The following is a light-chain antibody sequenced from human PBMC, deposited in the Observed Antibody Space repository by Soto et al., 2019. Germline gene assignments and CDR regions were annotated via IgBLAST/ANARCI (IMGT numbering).Light chain of an antibody. CDR3: HQYGSSRWT. CDR1: QSVSSIY. V-gene: IGKV3-20*01. J-gene: IGKJ1*01. CDR2: GAS. Sequence: EIVLTQSPGTLSLSPGERATLSCRASQSVSSIYLAWYQQKPGQAPRLLTYGASSRATGIPDRFSGSGSGRDFTLPISRLEPEDFAVYYCHQYGSSRWTFGQGPKVEI.